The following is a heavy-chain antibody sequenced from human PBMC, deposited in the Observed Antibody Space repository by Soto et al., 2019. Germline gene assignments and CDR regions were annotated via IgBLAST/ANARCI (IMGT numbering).Heavy chain of an antibody. Sequence: QVQLQQWGAGLLKPSETLSLTCAVYGGSFSGYYWSWIRQPPGKGLEWIGEINHSGRTNYNPSLKGRVTISVDTSKNQFSLKLSSVTAADTAVYYCARVTGRYYYGMDVWGQGTTVTVSS. V-gene: IGHV4-34*01. J-gene: IGHJ6*02. CDR3: ARVTGRYYYGMDV. CDR1: GGSFSGYY. CDR2: INHSGRT.